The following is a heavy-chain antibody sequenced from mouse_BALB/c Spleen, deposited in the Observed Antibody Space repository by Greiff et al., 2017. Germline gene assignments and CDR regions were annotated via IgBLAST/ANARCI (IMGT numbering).Heavy chain of an antibody. CDR3: ARGDGYPPWFAY. CDR1: GYTFTSYW. Sequence: VKLQESGAELVKPGASVKLSCKTSGYTFTSYWIQWVKQRPGQGLGWIGEIFPGTGTTYYNEKFKGKATLTIDTSSSTAYMQLSSLTSEDSAVYFCARGDGYPPWFAYWGQGTLVTVSA. CDR2: IFPGTGTT. J-gene: IGHJ3*01. V-gene: IGHV1S132*01. D-gene: IGHD2-3*01.